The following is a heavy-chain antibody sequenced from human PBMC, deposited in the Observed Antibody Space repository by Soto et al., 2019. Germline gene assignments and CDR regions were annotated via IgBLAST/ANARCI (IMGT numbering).Heavy chain of an antibody. CDR1: GYTFTSYY. CDR2: INPSGGST. Sequence: ASVKVSCKASGYTFTSYYMHWVRQAPGQGLEWMGIINPSGGSTSYAQKFQGRVTMTRDTSSSTAYMELRSLRSDDTAVYYCLTQNIAVAGRGAYDYWGQGTLVTVS. V-gene: IGHV1-46*01. CDR3: LTQNIAVAGRGAYDY. D-gene: IGHD6-19*01. J-gene: IGHJ4*02.